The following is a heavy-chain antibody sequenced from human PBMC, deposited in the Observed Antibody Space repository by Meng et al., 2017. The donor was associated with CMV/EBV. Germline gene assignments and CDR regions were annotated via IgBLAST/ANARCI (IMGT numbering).Heavy chain of an antibody. CDR1: RFTFRTYW. CDR2: IDEDGSRT. V-gene: IGHV3-74*01. CDR3: VKESAAVGTYYFDY. Sequence: ASRFTFRTYWMNWVRQAPGKGLVWVSRIDEDGSRTNYADSVKGRFSIFRDNARNTVYLQMNSLRVDDTAVYYCVKESAAVGTYYFDYWGQGTLVTVSS. D-gene: IGHD1-26*01. J-gene: IGHJ4*02.